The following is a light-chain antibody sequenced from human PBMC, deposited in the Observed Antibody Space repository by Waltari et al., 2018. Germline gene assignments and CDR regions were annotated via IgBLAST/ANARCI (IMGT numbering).Light chain of an antibody. CDR3: MQAQQTPT. Sequence: EIVMTQSPLSLPVTPGEPASISCRSSQSLLDSNGDTYLDWYLQKPGQSPQLLIYMVSIRAYGVPDRFSGSGSGTDVTQRSSRVEAEDVGLYYCMQAQQTPTFGPGTKVDIK. CDR1: QSLLDSNGDTY. V-gene: IGKV2-28*01. CDR2: MVS. J-gene: IGKJ3*01.